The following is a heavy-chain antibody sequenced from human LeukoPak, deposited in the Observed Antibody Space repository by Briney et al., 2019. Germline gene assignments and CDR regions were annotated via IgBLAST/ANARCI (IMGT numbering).Heavy chain of an antibody. CDR3: AREWTGYYVFDY. D-gene: IGHD3/OR15-3a*01. CDR1: GYTFTSYG. J-gene: IGHJ4*02. V-gene: IGHV1-18*04. CDR2: ISAYNGNT. Sequence: ASVKVSCKASGYTFTSYGISRVRQAPGQGLEWVGWISAYNGNTNYAQKFQGRVTMTTDTSTSTAYMELRSLRSDDTAVYYCAREWTGYYVFDYWGQGTLVTVSP.